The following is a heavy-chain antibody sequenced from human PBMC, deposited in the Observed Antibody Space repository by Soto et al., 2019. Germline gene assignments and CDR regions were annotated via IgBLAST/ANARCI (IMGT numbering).Heavy chain of an antibody. CDR2: VRNKANSYTT. V-gene: IGHV3-72*01. D-gene: IGHD6-19*01. CDR1: GFTFSDQY. J-gene: IGHJ3*02. Sequence: EVQLVDSGGGLVQPGGSLRLSCEASGFTFSDQYMDWVRQAPGKGLEWVGRVRNKANSYTTEYAASVKGRFTISRDDSKNTLYLQMNSLKTEDTAVYYCTTHSSGWYIGFFDIWGQGTMVTVSS. CDR3: TTHSSGWYIGFFDI.